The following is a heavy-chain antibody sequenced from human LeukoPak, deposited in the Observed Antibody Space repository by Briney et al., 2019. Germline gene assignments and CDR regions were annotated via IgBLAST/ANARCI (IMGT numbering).Heavy chain of an antibody. V-gene: IGHV4-38-2*02. CDR1: GYSISSDYY. D-gene: IGHD3-22*01. CDR2: IYQSGST. CDR3: ARQKMYYYSSSGFFPWYFDL. J-gene: IGHJ2*01. Sequence: SETPYLTCTVSGYSISSDYYWAWIRQPPGKGLEWIATIYQSGSTYYNPSLKSRVTISLDTSKNLFFLRLTSVTAADTAVYYCARQKMYYYSSSGFFPWYFDLWGRGTLVTVSS.